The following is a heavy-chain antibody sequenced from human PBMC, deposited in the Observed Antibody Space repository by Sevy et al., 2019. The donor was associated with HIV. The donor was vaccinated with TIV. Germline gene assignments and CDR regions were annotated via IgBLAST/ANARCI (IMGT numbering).Heavy chain of an antibody. Sequence: GGSLRLSCAASGFAFGDLYMDWVRQAPGKGLEWVGRIRNKPKSYTTEYAASVKGRFTISRDDSRNSLYLQMNSLKTEDTAVYYCAAVAANKGYFDIWGRGPLVTVSS. CDR3: AAVAANKGYFDI. D-gene: IGHD6-19*01. J-gene: IGHJ2*01. CDR1: GFAFGDLY. CDR2: IRNKPKSYTT. V-gene: IGHV3-72*01.